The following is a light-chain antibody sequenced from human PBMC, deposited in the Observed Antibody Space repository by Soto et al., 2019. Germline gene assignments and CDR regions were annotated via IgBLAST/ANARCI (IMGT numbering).Light chain of an antibody. CDR2: AAS. J-gene: IGKJ1*01. Sequence: GDRVTLTCRASQDITSYLAWYQQKPGKVPELLIYAASTLQSGVPSRFSGSGSGTDFTLSITSLQPEDVGTYYCQKYNSAPWTFGQGTKVEIK. CDR3: QKYNSAPWT. CDR1: QDITSY. V-gene: IGKV1-27*01.